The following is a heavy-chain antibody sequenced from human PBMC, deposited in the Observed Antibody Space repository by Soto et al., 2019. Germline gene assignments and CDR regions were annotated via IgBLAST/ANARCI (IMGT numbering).Heavy chain of an antibody. CDR3: ARGGASAVDY. Sequence: SETLSLTCGVSGYSISSDNWWVWIRQPPGKGLEWIGYIHYGGSTYSNPSLKSRLTMSVDTSKNQFSLKLSSVTAVDTAVYYCARGGASAVDYWGQGTLVTVSS. V-gene: IGHV4-28*03. J-gene: IGHJ4*02. CDR1: GYSISSDNW. D-gene: IGHD3-16*01. CDR2: IHYGGST.